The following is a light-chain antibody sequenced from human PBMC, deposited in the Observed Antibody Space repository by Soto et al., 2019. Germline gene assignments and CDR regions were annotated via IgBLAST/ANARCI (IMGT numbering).Light chain of an antibody. CDR1: SSDVGGYNY. J-gene: IGLJ1*01. Sequence: QSALTQPPSASGSPGQSVTISCTGTSSDVGGYNYVSWYQQHPGKAPKLMIYEVSKRPSGVPDRFSGSKSGNTASLTVSGLQAEDEDDYYCSSYAGSNNFPYVFGTGTKLTVL. CDR3: SSYAGSNNFPYV. V-gene: IGLV2-8*01. CDR2: EVS.